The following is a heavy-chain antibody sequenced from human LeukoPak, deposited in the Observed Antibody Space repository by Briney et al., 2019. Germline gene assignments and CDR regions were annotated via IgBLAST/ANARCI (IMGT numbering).Heavy chain of an antibody. CDR2: IYSGGST. D-gene: IGHD6-13*01. Sequence: PGGSLRLSCAASGFTVSSNYMSWVRQAPGKGLEWVSVIYSGGSTYYADSVKGRFTISRDNSKNTLYLQMNSLRAEDTAVYYCARDMLAAGIGDWGQGTLVTVSS. V-gene: IGHV3-53*01. CDR3: ARDMLAAGIGD. J-gene: IGHJ4*02. CDR1: GFTVSSNY.